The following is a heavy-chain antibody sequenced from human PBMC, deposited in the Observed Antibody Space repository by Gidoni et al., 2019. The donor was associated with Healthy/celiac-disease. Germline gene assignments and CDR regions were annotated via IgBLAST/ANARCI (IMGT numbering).Heavy chain of an antibody. V-gene: IGHV3-23*04. CDR3: AKGGDIVVVPAAKGSSYYYYGMDV. D-gene: IGHD2-2*01. Sequence: EVQLVESGGGLVQPGGSLRLSRAASGFSFSSSALSWVRQAPGKGLEWVSAISVSGSSTYHADTVKGRFTISRDNSKNTLYLQMNSLRAEDTAVYYCAKGGDIVVVPAAKGSSYYYYGMDVWGQGTTVTVSS. CDR2: ISVSGSST. CDR1: GFSFSSSA. J-gene: IGHJ6*02.